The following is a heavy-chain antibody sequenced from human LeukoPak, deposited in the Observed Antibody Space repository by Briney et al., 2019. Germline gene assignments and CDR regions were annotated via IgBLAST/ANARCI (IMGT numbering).Heavy chain of an antibody. Sequence: ASVKVSCKASGYTFTGYCMHWVRQAPGQGLEWMGWINPNSGGTNYAQKFQGRVTMTRDTSISTAYMELSRLRSDDTAVYYCARDSKTPGGYYYYMDVWGKGTTVTVSS. V-gene: IGHV1-2*02. CDR3: ARDSKTPGGYYYYMDV. J-gene: IGHJ6*03. D-gene: IGHD3-10*01. CDR1: GYTFTGYC. CDR2: INPNSGGT.